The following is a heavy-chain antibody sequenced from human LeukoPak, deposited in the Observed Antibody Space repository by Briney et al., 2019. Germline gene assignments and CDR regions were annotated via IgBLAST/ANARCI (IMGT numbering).Heavy chain of an antibody. D-gene: IGHD3-22*01. Sequence: PSETLSLTCTVSGYSISSGYYWGWIRQPPGKGLEWIGSIYYSGSTYYNPSLKSRVTISVDTSKNQFSLKLNSVTAADTAVYYCARESYYDSSGYSHDAFDIWGQGTMVTVSS. CDR3: ARESYYDSSGYSHDAFDI. V-gene: IGHV4-38-2*02. CDR2: IYYSGST. CDR1: GYSISSGYY. J-gene: IGHJ3*02.